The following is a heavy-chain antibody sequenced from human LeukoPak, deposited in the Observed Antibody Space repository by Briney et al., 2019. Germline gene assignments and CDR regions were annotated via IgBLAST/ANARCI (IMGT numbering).Heavy chain of an antibody. J-gene: IGHJ4*02. Sequence: PGGSLRLSCAASGFTLSSYWKDWVRQVPGKGLLWVSRINPDGSFTSYADRVKGRFTISRDDAKNTLYLQMNSLTVEDTAVYYCVRDRGWNSFDDWGQGTLVTVSS. CDR2: INPDGSFT. D-gene: IGHD1-1*01. CDR1: GFTLSSYW. V-gene: IGHV3-74*01. CDR3: VRDRGWNSFDD.